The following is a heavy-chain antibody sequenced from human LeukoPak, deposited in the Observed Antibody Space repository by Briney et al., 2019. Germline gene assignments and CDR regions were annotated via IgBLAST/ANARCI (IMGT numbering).Heavy chain of an antibody. CDR1: GYTFTSYD. Sequence: GASVKVSCKASGYTFTSYDINWVRQATGQGLEWMGWMNPNSGNTGYAQKFQGRVTMTRNTSISTAYMELSSLRSEDTAVYYCAVFPAYYYGMDVWGQGTTVTVSS. J-gene: IGHJ6*02. CDR3: AVFPAYYYGMDV. V-gene: IGHV1-8*01. CDR2: MNPNSGNT.